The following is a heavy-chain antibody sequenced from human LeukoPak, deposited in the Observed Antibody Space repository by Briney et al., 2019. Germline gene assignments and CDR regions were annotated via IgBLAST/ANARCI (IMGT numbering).Heavy chain of an antibody. Sequence: PSETLSLTCAVYGGSFSGYYWSWIRHPSWKGLEWIGEINHSGSTNYNPSLKSRVTISVDTSKNQFSLKLSSVTAADTAVYYCARGLYYYGSGSYYPLYYYYGMDVWGQGTTVTVSS. D-gene: IGHD3-10*01. CDR1: GGSFSGYY. V-gene: IGHV4-34*01. J-gene: IGHJ6*02. CDR2: INHSGST. CDR3: ARGLYYYGSGSYYPLYYYYGMDV.